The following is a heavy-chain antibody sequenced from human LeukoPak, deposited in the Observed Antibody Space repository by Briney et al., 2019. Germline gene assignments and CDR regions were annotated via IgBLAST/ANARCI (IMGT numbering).Heavy chain of an antibody. CDR2: IDPNSGGT. Sequence: ASVKVSCKASGYTFTGYYMHWVRQAPGQGLEWMGWIDPNSGGTNYAQNFQVRVTMTRDTSISTAHMELSRLRFDDTAVYYCARDLLNYYYYGMDVWGQGTTVTVSS. CDR3: ARDLLNYYYYGMDV. V-gene: IGHV1-2*02. CDR1: GYTFTGYY. D-gene: IGHD2-21*01. J-gene: IGHJ6*02.